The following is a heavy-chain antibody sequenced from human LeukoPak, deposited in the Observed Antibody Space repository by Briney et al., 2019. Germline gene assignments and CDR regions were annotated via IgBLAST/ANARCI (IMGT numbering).Heavy chain of an antibody. V-gene: IGHV1-2*02. CDR2: INPNSGGT. J-gene: IGHJ5*02. Sequence: ASVKVSCKASGYTFTGYYMHWVRQAPGQGLEWMGWINPNSGGTNYAQKFQGRVTMTRDTSISTAYMELSRLRSDDTAVYYCARETISHGGTMGWLDPWGQGTLVTVSS. D-gene: IGHD1-7*01. CDR3: ARETISHGGTMGWLDP. CDR1: GYTFTGYY.